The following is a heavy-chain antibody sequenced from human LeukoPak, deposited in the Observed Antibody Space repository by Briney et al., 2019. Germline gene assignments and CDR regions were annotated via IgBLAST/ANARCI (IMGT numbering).Heavy chain of an antibody. CDR1: GFTFSSYT. D-gene: IGHD5-12*01. Sequence: GGSLRLSCAASGFTFSSYTMYWVRQAPGKGLEWVSSISGSSNYIYYADSLKGRFTISRDNAKSSLYLQMNSLRAEDTAVYYCARVSDAYDYFFDYWGQGTLVTVSS. CDR2: ISGSSNYI. CDR3: ARVSDAYDYFFDY. J-gene: IGHJ4*02. V-gene: IGHV3-21*01.